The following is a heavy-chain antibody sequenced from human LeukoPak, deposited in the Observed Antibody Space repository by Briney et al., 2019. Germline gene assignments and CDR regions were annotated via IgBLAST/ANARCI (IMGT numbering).Heavy chain of an antibody. CDR1: GFTFSSYS. CDR2: ISSSGSTI. V-gene: IGHV3-48*04. CDR3: AELGITMIGGV. J-gene: IGHJ6*04. Sequence: PGGSLGLPCAASGFTFSSYSMNWVRQAPGKGLEWVSYISSSGSTIYYADSVKGRFTISRDNAKNSLYLQMNSLRAEDTAVYYCAELGITMIGGVWGKGTTVTISS. D-gene: IGHD3-10*02.